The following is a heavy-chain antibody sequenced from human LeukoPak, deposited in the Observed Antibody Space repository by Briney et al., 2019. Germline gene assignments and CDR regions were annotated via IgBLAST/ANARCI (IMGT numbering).Heavy chain of an antibody. J-gene: IGHJ4*02. CDR3: ARDGDTSMVTGGY. CDR2: INPNSGGT. V-gene: IGHV1-2*02. D-gene: IGHD5-18*01. Sequence: ASVNVSFKASGYICTCYYMHWVRQAPGQGLEWVGWINPNSGGTNYIQKFQGRVTMTRDTSISTVYMELSRLTSDDTAIYYCARDGDTSMVTGGYWGQGTLVTVSS. CDR1: GYICTCYY.